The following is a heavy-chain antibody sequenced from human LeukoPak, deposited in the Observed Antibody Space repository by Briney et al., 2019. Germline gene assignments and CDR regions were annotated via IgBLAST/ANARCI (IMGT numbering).Heavy chain of an antibody. V-gene: IGHV3-33*08. Sequence: GGSLRLSCAASGFTFSSYGIHWVRQAPGKGLEWVAVIGNDGAAKYYADSVRGRFTISRDNSKNTLDLQMNSLRAEDTAVYYCAQDGGWYSFDYWGQGTLVTVSS. J-gene: IGHJ4*02. CDR1: GFTFSSYG. D-gene: IGHD6-19*01. CDR2: IGNDGAAK. CDR3: AQDGGWYSFDY.